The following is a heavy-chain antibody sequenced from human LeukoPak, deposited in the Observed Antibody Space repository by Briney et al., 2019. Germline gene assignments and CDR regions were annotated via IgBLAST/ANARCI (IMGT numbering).Heavy chain of an antibody. D-gene: IGHD3-3*01. CDR3: ARDGRITIFGVVITRPYYYYGMDV. CDR1: GFTFSSYA. Sequence: GGSLRLSCAASGFTFSSYAMHWVRQAPGKGLEWVAVISYDGSNKYYADSVKGRFTISRDNSKNTLYLQMNSQRAEDTAVYYCARDGRITIFGVVITRPYYYYGMDVWGQGTTVTVSS. J-gene: IGHJ6*02. CDR2: ISYDGSNK. V-gene: IGHV3-30-3*01.